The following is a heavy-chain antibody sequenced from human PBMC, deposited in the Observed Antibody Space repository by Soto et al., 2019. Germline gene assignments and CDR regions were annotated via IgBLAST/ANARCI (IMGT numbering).Heavy chain of an antibody. CDR3: ARGGTPIDY. J-gene: IGHJ4*02. V-gene: IGHV1-18*01. Sequence: QVQLVQSGAEVKKPGASVKVSCKASGYTFTNFGISWVRQAPGQGLEWMGWISAYNGNTNYAQKFQGRVTMTTDTPRRTAYMGVRSLRFGATPVYSWARGGTPIDYGAQGTLVPVSP. D-gene: IGHD3-16*01. CDR1: GYTFTNFG. CDR2: ISAYNGNT.